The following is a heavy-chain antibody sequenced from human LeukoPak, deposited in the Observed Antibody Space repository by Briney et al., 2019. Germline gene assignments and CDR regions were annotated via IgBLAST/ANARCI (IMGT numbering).Heavy chain of an antibody. CDR3: ARALAGTDFDY. D-gene: IGHD6-19*01. CDR2: INHSGST. CDR1: AGSISSYY. V-gene: IGHV4-34*01. Sequence: SETLSLTCTVSAGSISSYYWSWIRQPPGKGLEWIGEINHSGSTNYNPSLKSRVTISVDTSKNQFSLKLSSVTAADTAVYYCARALAGTDFDYWGQGTLVTVSS. J-gene: IGHJ4*02.